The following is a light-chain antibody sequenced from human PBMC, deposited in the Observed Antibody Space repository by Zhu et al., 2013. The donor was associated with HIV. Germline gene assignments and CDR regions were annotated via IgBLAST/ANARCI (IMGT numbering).Light chain of an antibody. CDR2: RAS. CDR3: QEYNNWPPIT. Sequence: DIQMTQSPSTLSASIGDRVTITCRASQGITHSLAWYQQKPGKAPSLLIYRASSLEGGSHQGSAAVDLTQSSLSPSAACSQKIFAVYYCQEYNNWPPITFGQGTRLEIK. J-gene: IGKJ5*01. V-gene: IGKV1-5*03. CDR1: QGITHS.